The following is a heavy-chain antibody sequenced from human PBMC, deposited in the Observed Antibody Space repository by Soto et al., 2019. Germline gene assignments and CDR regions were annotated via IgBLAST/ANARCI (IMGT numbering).Heavy chain of an antibody. CDR1: GGSISSSNW. CDR3: ARAAGSSGYYYLGLDY. CDR2: IYHSGST. Sequence: QVQLQESGPGLVKPSGTLSLTCAVSGGSISSSNWWSWVRQPPGKGLEWIGEIYHSGSTNYNPSLKSRVTISVDKSNNQFSLKLSSVTAADTAVYYCARAAGSSGYYYLGLDYWGQGTLVTVSS. J-gene: IGHJ4*02. V-gene: IGHV4-4*02. D-gene: IGHD3-22*01.